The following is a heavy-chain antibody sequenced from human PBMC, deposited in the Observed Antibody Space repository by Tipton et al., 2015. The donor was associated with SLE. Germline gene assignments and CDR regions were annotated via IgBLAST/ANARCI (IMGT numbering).Heavy chain of an antibody. CDR1: GGSVSSGSYY. CDR3: ATVDYFDSGDAFDF. V-gene: IGHV4-61*01. Sequence: TLSLTCTVSGGSVSSGSYYWSWIRQPPGKGLEWIGYIYYSGSTNYNPSLKSRVTISVDTSKNQFSLKLSSVTAADTAVYYCATVDYFDSGDAFDFWGHGSMVTVSS. CDR2: IYYSGST. J-gene: IGHJ3*01. D-gene: IGHD3-22*01.